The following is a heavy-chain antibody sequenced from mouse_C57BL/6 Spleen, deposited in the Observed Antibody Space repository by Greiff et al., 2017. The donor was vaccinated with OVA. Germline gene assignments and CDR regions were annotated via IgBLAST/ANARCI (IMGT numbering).Heavy chain of an antibody. CDR2: INYDGSST. J-gene: IGHJ2*01. V-gene: IGHV5-16*01. CDR3: AREGSYDLYFDY. Sequence: EVKVVESEGGLVQPGSSMKLSCTASGFTFSDYYMAWVRQVPEKGLEWVANINYDGSSTYYLDSLKSRFIISRDNAKNILYLQMSSLKSEDTATYYCAREGSYDLYFDYWGQGTTLTVSS. CDR1: GFTFSDYY. D-gene: IGHD2-12*01.